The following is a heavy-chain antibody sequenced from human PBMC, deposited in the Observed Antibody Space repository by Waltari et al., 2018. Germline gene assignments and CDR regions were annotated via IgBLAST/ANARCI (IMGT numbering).Heavy chain of an antibody. Sequence: QVQLVQSGAEVKKPGASVKVSCKATGYTFTGYYMHWVRQAPVQGLEWMGWINPNSGGTNYAQKLQGGVTMTRDTSISTAYMELSRLRSDDTAVYYCARAPGIAAAGDPFDYWDQGTLVTVSS. D-gene: IGHD6-13*01. J-gene: IGHJ4*02. V-gene: IGHV1-2*02. CDR3: ARAPGIAAAGDPFDY. CDR1: GYTFTGYY. CDR2: INPNSGGT.